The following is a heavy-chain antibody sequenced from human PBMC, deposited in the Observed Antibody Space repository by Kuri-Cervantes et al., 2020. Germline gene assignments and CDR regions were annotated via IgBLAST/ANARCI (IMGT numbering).Heavy chain of an antibody. J-gene: IGHJ4*02. CDR2: IYYSGST. CDR1: GGSISSGDYY. D-gene: IGHD2-15*01. V-gene: IGHV4-31*02. CDR3: ARETPFPGRGSCRGFDY. Sequence: LRLSCTVSGGSISSGDYYWNWIRQHPGKGLEWIGYIYYSGSTYYNPSLKSRVTISVDTSKNQFSLKLSSVTAADTAVYYCARETPFPGRGSCRGFDYWGQGTLVTVSS.